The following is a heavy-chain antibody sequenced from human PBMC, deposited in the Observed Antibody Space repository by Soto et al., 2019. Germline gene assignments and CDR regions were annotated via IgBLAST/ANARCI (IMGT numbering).Heavy chain of an antibody. Sequence: ASVKVSCKASGGTFSSYAISWVRQAPGQGLEWMGGIIPIFGTANYAQKFQGRVTITADESTSTAYMELSSLRSEDTAVYYCARREHNIAAAGNRWFDPWGQGTLVTVSS. J-gene: IGHJ5*02. CDR1: GGTFSSYA. V-gene: IGHV1-69*13. CDR2: IIPIFGTA. D-gene: IGHD6-13*01. CDR3: ARREHNIAAAGNRWFDP.